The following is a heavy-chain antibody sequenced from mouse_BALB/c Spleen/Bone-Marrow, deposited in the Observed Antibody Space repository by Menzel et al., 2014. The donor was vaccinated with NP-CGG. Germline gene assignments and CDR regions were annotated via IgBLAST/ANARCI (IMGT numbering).Heavy chain of an antibody. CDR1: GFTFTDYY. CDR3: ARDNYYGYHWYFDV. V-gene: IGHV7-3*02. D-gene: IGHD1-2*01. CDR2: IRNKANGYTT. Sequence: EVQRVESGGGLVQPGGSLGLSCATSGFTFTDYYMSWVRQPPGKALEWLGFIRNKANGYTTEYSASVKGRFTISRDNSQSILYLQMNTLRAEDSATYYCARDNYYGYHWYFDVWGAGTTVTVSS. J-gene: IGHJ1*01.